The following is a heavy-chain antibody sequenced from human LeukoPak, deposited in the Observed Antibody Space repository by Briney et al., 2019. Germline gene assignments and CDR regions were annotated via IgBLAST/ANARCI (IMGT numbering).Heavy chain of an antibody. Sequence: PSETLSLTCTVSGYSISSGYYWGWIRQPPGKGLEWIGEINHSGSTNYNPSLKSRVTISVDTSKNQFSLKLSSVTAADTAVYYCARDRITMVRGVNNWFDPWGQGTLVTVSS. J-gene: IGHJ5*02. CDR2: INHSGST. CDR1: GYSISSGYY. CDR3: ARDRITMVRGVNNWFDP. V-gene: IGHV4-38-2*02. D-gene: IGHD3-10*01.